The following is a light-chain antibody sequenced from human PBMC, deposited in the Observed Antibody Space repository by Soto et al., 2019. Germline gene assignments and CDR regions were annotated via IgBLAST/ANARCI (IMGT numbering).Light chain of an antibody. J-gene: IGLJ1*01. CDR1: SSDVGRYNY. CDR3: SSYTSTFTYV. Sequence: QSVLTQPASVSGSPGQSISISCSGTSSDVGRYNYVSWYQQHPGTAPKLMIYEVSNRPSGVSNRFSGSKSGDTASLTISGLQAKDEADYYCSSYTSTFTYVFGAGTKVTVL. CDR2: EVS. V-gene: IGLV2-14*01.